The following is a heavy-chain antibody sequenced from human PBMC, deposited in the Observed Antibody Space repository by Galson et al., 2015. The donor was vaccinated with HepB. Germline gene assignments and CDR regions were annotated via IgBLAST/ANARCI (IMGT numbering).Heavy chain of an antibody. V-gene: IGHV3-23*01. CDR1: GFTFNSYA. Sequence: SLRLSCAASGFTFNSYAMSWVRQAPGKGLEWVSVISGSGFSTYYADSVKGRFSMSRDNSKNTLYLQMNSLRAEDSAVYYCAKRGRWSAEVPEHYFDYWGQGTLVTVSS. J-gene: IGHJ4*02. CDR2: ISGSGFST. D-gene: IGHD3-3*01. CDR3: AKRGRWSAEVPEHYFDY.